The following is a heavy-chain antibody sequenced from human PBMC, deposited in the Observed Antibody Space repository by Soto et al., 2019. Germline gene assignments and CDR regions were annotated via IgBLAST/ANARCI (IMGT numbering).Heavy chain of an antibody. CDR1: GFTFSSYG. V-gene: IGHV3-30*03. J-gene: IGHJ6*02. D-gene: IGHD1-7*01. CDR3: ARSRITGTTGYGMDV. Sequence: LRLSCAASGFTFSSYGMHWVRQAPGKGLEWVAFISYDESNEYYADSVKGRFTISRDDSKNSLFLQMNSLRPEDTAVYYCARSRITGTTGYGMDVWGQGTTVTVSS. CDR2: ISYDESNE.